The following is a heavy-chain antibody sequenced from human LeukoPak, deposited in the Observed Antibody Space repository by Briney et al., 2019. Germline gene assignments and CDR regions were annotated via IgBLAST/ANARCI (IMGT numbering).Heavy chain of an antibody. D-gene: IGHD3-10*01. CDR1: GFTFSSYG. CDR3: AKDQALWFGEVDAFDI. J-gene: IGHJ3*02. CDR2: IRYDGSNK. Sequence: GGTLRLSCEASGFTFSSYGMHWVRQAPGKGLEWVAFIRYDGSNKYYADSVKGRFTISRDNSKNTLYLQMNSLRAEDTAVYYCAKDQALWFGEVDAFDIWGQGTMVTVSS. V-gene: IGHV3-30*02.